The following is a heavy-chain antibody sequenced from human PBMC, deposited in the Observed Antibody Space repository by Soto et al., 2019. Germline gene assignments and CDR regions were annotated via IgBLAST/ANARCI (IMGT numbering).Heavy chain of an antibody. J-gene: IGHJ3*02. Sequence: EVQLVESGGGLVQPGGSLRLSCAASGFTFSSYSMNWVRQAPGKGLEWVSYISSSSSTIYYADSVKGRFTISRDNAKNSLYLQRNSLRAEDTAVYYCARDLWARDYDYIWGSYPGRKNAFDIWGQGTMVTVSS. D-gene: IGHD3-16*02. CDR3: ARDLWARDYDYIWGSYPGRKNAFDI. V-gene: IGHV3-48*01. CDR2: ISSSSSTI. CDR1: GFTFSSYS.